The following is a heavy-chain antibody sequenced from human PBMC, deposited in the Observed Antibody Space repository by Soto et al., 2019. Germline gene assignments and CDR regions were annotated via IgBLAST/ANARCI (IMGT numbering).Heavy chain of an antibody. CDR1: GYTFTSYY. Sequence: ASVKVSCKASGYTFTSYYMHWVRQAPGQGLEWMGIINPSGGSTSYAQKFQGRVTMTRDTSTSTVYMELSSLRSEDTAVYYCAREEGVVPAGDRLYYYYGMDVWGQGTTVTVSS. D-gene: IGHD2-2*01. CDR2: INPSGGST. CDR3: AREEGVVPAGDRLYYYYGMDV. V-gene: IGHV1-46*01. J-gene: IGHJ6*02.